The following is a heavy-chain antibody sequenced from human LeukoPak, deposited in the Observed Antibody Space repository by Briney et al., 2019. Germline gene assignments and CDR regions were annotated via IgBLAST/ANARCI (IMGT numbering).Heavy chain of an antibody. CDR3: AREDGDYYYYGMDV. D-gene: IGHD4-17*01. J-gene: IGHJ6*02. CDR2: INRDGTKT. Sequence: PGGSLRLSCAASGFTFTSFWMTWVRQSPGKGLEWVANINRDGTKTTYVDSVKGRFTISRDNAKNSLFLHMNSLRAEDTAVYYCAREDGDYYYYGMDVWGQGTTVTVSS. CDR1: GFTFTSFW. V-gene: IGHV3-7*01.